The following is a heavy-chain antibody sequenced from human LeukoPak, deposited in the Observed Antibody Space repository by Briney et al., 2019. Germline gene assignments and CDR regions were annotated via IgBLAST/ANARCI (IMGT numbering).Heavy chain of an antibody. J-gene: IGHJ3*02. CDR2: IYTSGST. Sequence: SETLSLTCTVSGGSISSYYWSWIRQPAGKGLEWIGRIYTSGSTNYNPSLKSRVTMSVDTSTNQFSLKLSSVTAADTAVYYCARERPTVLRYFDWSNHDDFDIWGQGTMVTASS. V-gene: IGHV4-4*07. D-gene: IGHD3-9*01. CDR3: ARERPTVLRYFDWSNHDDFDI. CDR1: GGSISSYY.